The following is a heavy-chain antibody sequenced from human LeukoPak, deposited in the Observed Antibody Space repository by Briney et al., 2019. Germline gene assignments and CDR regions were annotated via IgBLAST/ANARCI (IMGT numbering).Heavy chain of an antibody. D-gene: IGHD6-6*01. CDR1: GFTFSDAC. CDR2: IKSKTDGGTT. J-gene: IGHJ4*02. V-gene: IGHV3-15*07. Sequence: GGSLRLSCAASGFTFSDACMSWVRQAPGKGLEWVGRIKSKTDGGTTDYAAPVKGRFTISRDDSKNTLYLQMNSLRTEDTAVYYCTTASSAARYYWGQGTLVTVSS. CDR3: TTASSAARYY.